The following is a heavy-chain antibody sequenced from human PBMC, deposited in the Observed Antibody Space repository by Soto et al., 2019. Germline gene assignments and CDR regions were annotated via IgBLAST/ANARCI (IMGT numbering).Heavy chain of an antibody. V-gene: IGHV3-11*03. CDR1: GFSISDHY. Sequence: GGSLRLSCAVSGFSISDHYMSWIRQAPGQGLEWVSYSSNSGAFTKYADSVKGRFSISRDNAKNSLYLEINSLRGEDTAIYYCARSGDNYHVLDYWGQGTPVTVSS. CDR2: SSNSGAFT. J-gene: IGHJ4*02. D-gene: IGHD3-10*02. CDR3: ARSGDNYHVLDY.